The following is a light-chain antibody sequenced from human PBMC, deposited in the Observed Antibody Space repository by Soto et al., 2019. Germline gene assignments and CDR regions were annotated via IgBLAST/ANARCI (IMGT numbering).Light chain of an antibody. Sequence: IVLTHSPATLSVSPGERATLSCRASQSVSSNLAWHQQRPGQAPRLLIYGASTRATGVPARFSGGGSGTEFTLTITSLQSEDFAVYWCQQYTNRPLTSGPGTRLEIK. CDR2: GAS. CDR3: QQYTNRPLT. V-gene: IGKV3D-15*01. J-gene: IGKJ5*01. CDR1: QSVSSN.